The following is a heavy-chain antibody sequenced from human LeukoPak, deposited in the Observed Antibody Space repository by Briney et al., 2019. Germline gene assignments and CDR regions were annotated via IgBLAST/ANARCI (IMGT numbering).Heavy chain of an antibody. J-gene: IGHJ4*02. D-gene: IGHD1-20*01. CDR3: ARINWNPDY. Sequence: SETLSLTCTVSGGSISSYYWSWIRQPPGRGLEWIGNIYRSGSTYYNSSLKSRVTISVDTSKNQFSLKLSSLTAADTAVYYCARINWNPDYWGQGTLVTVSS. CDR2: IYRSGST. CDR1: GGSISSYY. V-gene: IGHV4-59*08.